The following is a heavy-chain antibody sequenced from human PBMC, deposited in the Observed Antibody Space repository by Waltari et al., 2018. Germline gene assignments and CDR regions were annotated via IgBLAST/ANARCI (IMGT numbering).Heavy chain of an antibody. D-gene: IGHD3-10*01. CDR3: ARNNRGAGAFDF. V-gene: IGHV4-38-2*01. Sequence: QVHLQESGPGLAKPSETLSLTCAVSNSSITRGFYWAWFRQPPGGGLEWIGSIFDNGLSYYNPSLRSRFIMSVDTSKNQLSLRLNSVTATDAAVYSCARNNRGAGAFDFWGQGILVTVSS. CDR1: NSSITRGFY. J-gene: IGHJ4*02. CDR2: IFDNGLS.